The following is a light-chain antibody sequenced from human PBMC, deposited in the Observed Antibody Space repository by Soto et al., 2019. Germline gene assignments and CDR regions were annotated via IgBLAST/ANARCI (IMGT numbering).Light chain of an antibody. Sequence: LTHSACALSLSPAERATLSCRASQSISRRYSAWYPQKPGQATRLLXXGAXSRATAIPERFSGSGSGKDFTLILSRLDPEDVVGYYCQHYGSSRLWTFGQGTKVDIK. CDR2: GAX. CDR1: QSISRRY. V-gene: IGKV3-20*01. J-gene: IGKJ1*01. CDR3: QHYGSSRLWT.